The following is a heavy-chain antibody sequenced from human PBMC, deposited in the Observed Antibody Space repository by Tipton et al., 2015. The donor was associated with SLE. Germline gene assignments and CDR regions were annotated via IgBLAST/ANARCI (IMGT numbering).Heavy chain of an antibody. V-gene: IGHV1-18*01. CDR3: VRDAVGWFDT. D-gene: IGHD2-15*01. Sequence: QLVQSGAELKKPGASVKVSCKASGYTFPNYVLNWVRQAPGQGLEWMGWISAHNGNTKLQQKFQGRVLMTTDTSTNTAFMKLRSLRYDDTALYYCVRDAVGWFDTWGQGTLVTVSP. J-gene: IGHJ5*02. CDR2: ISAHNGNT. CDR1: GYTFPNYV.